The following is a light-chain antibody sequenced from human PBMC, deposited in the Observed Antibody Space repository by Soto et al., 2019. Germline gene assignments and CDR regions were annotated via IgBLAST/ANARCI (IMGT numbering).Light chain of an antibody. CDR3: HQYSRLYT. CDR2: KAS. Sequence: DIQMTQSPSTLSASVGDRVTITCRASQSISSWLAWYQQKPGKAPKLLIYKASSLESGVPSRFSGSGSGTEFSLTISSLQPDDSATYYCHQYSRLYTFGQGTKLEIK. J-gene: IGKJ2*01. V-gene: IGKV1-5*03. CDR1: QSISSW.